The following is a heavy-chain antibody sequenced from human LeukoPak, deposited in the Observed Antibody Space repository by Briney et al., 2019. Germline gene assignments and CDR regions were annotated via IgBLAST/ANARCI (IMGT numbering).Heavy chain of an antibody. D-gene: IGHD3-22*01. V-gene: IGHV1-24*01. CDR2: FDPEDGET. CDR1: GYTLTELS. CDR3: ATDPYDSSGSPGGY. J-gene: IGHJ4*02. Sequence: EASVKVSCKVSGYTLTELSMHWVRQAPGKGLEWMGGFDPEDGETIYAQKFQGRVTMTEDTSTDTAYMELSSLRSEGTAVYYCATDPYDSSGSPGGYWGQGTLVTVSS.